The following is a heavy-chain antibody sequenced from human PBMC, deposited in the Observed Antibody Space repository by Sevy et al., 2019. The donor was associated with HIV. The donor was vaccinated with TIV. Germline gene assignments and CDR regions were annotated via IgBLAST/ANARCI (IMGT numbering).Heavy chain of an antibody. J-gene: IGHJ4*02. V-gene: IGHV4-30-4*01. CDR2: IYYSGST. CDR1: GGSISSGDYY. Sequence: SETLSLTCTVSGGSISSGDYYWSWIRQPPGKGLEWIGYIYYSGSTYYNPSLKSRVTISVDTSKNQFSLKLSSVTAADTAVYYCARVDGGSFDYWGQGTLDTVSS. D-gene: IGHD3-16*01. CDR3: ARVDGGSFDY.